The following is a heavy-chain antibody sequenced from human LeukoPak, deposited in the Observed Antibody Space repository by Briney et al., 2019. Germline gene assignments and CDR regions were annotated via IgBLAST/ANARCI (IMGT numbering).Heavy chain of an antibody. Sequence: PSETLSLTCTVSDDSISSNSFYWGWIRQPPGKGLEWIGSVYYSGTTYYNPSLKSRVTMSVDTSRNHVSLKLSSVTAADTAVYYCARQEYAGNFDYWGQGTLFTVSS. CDR1: DDSISSNSFY. CDR2: VYYSGTT. CDR3: ARQEYAGNFDY. J-gene: IGHJ4*02. D-gene: IGHD2-2*01. V-gene: IGHV4-39*01.